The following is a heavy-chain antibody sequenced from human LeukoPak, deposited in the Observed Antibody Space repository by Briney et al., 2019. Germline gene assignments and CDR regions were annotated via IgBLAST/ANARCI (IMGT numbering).Heavy chain of an antibody. J-gene: IGHJ5*02. D-gene: IGHD6-6*01. CDR3: ARNSIAARPYNWFDP. CDR2: IYYSGST. CDR1: GGSISRYY. V-gene: IGHV4-59*08. Sequence: SETVSLTCTVSGGSISRYYWSWIRQPPGKGLEWIGYIYYSGSTNYNPSLKSRVTISVDTSKNQFSLKLSSVTAADTAVYYCARNSIAARPYNWFDPWGQGTLVTVSS.